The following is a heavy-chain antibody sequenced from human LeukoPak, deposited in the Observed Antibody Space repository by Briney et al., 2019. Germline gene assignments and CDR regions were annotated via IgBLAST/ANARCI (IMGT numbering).Heavy chain of an antibody. V-gene: IGHV4-61*02. J-gene: IGHJ6*02. Sequence: SETLSLTCTVSGGSISSSSYYWSWIRQPAGTGLEWIGRIYTSGSTNYNPSLKSRVTMSVDTSKNQFSLKLSSVTAADTAVYYCARTGSYKWELLHGYYYYGMDVWGQGTTVTVSS. CDR1: GGSISSSSYY. CDR2: IYTSGST. D-gene: IGHD1-26*01. CDR3: ARTGSYKWELLHGYYYYGMDV.